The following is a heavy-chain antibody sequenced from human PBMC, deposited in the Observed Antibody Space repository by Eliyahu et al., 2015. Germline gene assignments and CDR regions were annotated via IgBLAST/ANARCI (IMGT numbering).Heavy chain of an antibody. CDR2: INTNSGGT. D-gene: IGHD3-22*01. CDR3: ARSPNVYYGDY. V-gene: IGHV1-2*06. CDR1: GYTFTDYY. Sequence: QVQLVQSGAEVKNXGASVKVSXKASGYTFTDYYMHWVRQAPGQGLEWMGRINTNSGGTNYAQRFQGRVTMTRDTSISTAYMELTRLTSDDTAVYYCARSPNVYYGDYWGQGTLVTVSS. J-gene: IGHJ4*02.